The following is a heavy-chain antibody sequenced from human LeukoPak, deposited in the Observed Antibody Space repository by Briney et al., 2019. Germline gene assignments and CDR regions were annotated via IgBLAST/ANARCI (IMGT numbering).Heavy chain of an antibody. V-gene: IGHV3-66*01. CDR3: ARAPVTGELDY. Sequence: GGSLRLSCAASGFTVSSNYMSWVRQAPGKGLEWVSVIYSGGSTYYADSVKVRFTISRDNSKNTLYLQMNSLRAEDTAVYYCARAPVTGELDYWGQGTLVTVSS. J-gene: IGHJ4*02. CDR2: IYSGGST. CDR1: GFTVSSNY. D-gene: IGHD7-27*01.